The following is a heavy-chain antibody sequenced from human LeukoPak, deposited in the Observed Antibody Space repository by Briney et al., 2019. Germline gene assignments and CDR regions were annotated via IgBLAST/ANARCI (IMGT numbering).Heavy chain of an antibody. CDR1: GGSISSYY. J-gene: IGHJ6*03. Sequence: SETLSLTCTVSGGSISSYYWSWIRQPPGKGLEWIGYIYYSGSTNYNPSLKSRVTISVDTSKTQFSLKLSSVTAADTAVYYCARAPADASYYYYMDVWGKGTTVTVSS. CDR2: IYYSGST. CDR3: ARAPADASYYYYMDV. V-gene: IGHV4-59*08.